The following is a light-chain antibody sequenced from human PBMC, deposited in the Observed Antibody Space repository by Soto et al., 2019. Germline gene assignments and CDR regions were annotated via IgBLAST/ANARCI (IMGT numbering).Light chain of an antibody. Sequence: DIHMTQSPSTLSASVGDRVTITCRASQSISSWLAWYQQKPGKAPKLLIYDASSLESGVPSRLSGSGSGTEFTLTISSLQPDDFATYYCQQYNSYPWTFGQGTKVDIK. CDR1: QSISSW. J-gene: IGKJ1*01. CDR3: QQYNSYPWT. CDR2: DAS. V-gene: IGKV1-5*01.